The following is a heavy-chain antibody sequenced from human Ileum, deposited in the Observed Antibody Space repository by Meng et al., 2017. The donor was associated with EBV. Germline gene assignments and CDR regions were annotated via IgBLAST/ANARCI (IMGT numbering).Heavy chain of an antibody. CDR3: ASAYDYGDYEAFAY. J-gene: IGHJ4*02. D-gene: IGHD4-17*01. CDR2: IYYRGNT. CDR1: GGSISTGNFY. Sequence: HLELQESGPGLVKPSEPPSLTCTVSGGSISTGNFYRGWIRQSPGKALECIGTIYYRGNTFYNPSLKSRLTISIDTSKNEFSLTLRSVTAADTALYYCASAYDYGDYEAFAYWGPGSLVTVSS. V-gene: IGHV4-39*07.